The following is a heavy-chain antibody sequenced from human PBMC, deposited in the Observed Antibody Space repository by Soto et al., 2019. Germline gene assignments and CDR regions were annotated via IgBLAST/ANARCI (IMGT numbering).Heavy chain of an antibody. CDR1: GYTLTELS. CDR2: FDPEDGET. V-gene: IGHV1-24*01. Sequence: ASVKVSCKVSGYTLTELSMHWVRQAPGKGLEWMGGFDPEDGETIYAQKFQGRVTMTEDTSTDTAYMELSSLRSEDTAVYYCATRHEGSNDYIWGSPLYWFDPWGQGTLVTVSS. CDR3: ATRHEGSNDYIWGSPLYWFDP. D-gene: IGHD3-16*01. J-gene: IGHJ5*02.